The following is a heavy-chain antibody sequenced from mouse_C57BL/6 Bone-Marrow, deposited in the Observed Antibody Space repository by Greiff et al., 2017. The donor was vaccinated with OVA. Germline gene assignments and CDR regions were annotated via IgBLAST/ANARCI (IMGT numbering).Heavy chain of an antibody. CDR2: ISSGGSYT. Sequence: DVQLVESGGDLVKPGGSLKLSCAASGFTFSSYGMSWVRQTPDKRLEWVATISSGGSYTYYPDSVKGRFTISRDNAKNTLYLQMSSLKSEDTAMYYCARTWYYGSSKDYWGQGTTLTVSS. CDR1: GFTFSSYG. D-gene: IGHD1-1*01. CDR3: ARTWYYGSSKDY. J-gene: IGHJ2*01. V-gene: IGHV5-6*01.